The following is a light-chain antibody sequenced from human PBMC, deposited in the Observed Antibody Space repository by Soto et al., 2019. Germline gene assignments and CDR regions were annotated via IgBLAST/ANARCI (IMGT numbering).Light chain of an antibody. V-gene: IGLV2-14*01. CDR1: SSDVGGYTY. J-gene: IGLJ1*01. CDR2: EVS. Sequence: QSVLTQPASVSGSPGQSITISCTGTSSDVGGYTYVPWYQQHPGKAPKLMIFEVSNRPSGVSNRFSGSKSGNTASLTISGLQAEDGADYYCSSYTSRNTLYVFGTGTKVTVL. CDR3: SSYTSRNTLYV.